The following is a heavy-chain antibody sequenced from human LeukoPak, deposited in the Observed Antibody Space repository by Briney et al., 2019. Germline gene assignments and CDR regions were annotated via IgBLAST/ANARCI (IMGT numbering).Heavy chain of an antibody. D-gene: IGHD2-15*01. CDR2: ISGSGDNT. V-gene: IGHV3-23*01. Sequence: PGGSLRLSCAASGFTLSTYAMSWVRQAPGKGLEWVSAISGSGDNTYYADSVKGRFTISRDNSKNTLYLQMSSLRAEDTAVYYCAKYPLQPYCSGGSCYLGGFDPWGQGTLVTVSS. CDR1: GFTLSTYA. J-gene: IGHJ5*02. CDR3: AKYPLQPYCSGGSCYLGGFDP.